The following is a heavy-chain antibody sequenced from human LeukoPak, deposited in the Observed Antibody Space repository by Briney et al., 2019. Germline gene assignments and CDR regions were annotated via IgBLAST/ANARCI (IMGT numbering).Heavy chain of an antibody. CDR1: GYSISSGYY. CDR3: ARAKYSDY. J-gene: IGHJ4*02. D-gene: IGHD2-21*01. Sequence: PSETLSLTCTVSGYSISSGYYWGWIRQPPGKGLEWIGSIYLSGSTYYNPSLKSRVTISVDTSKNQFSLKLSSVTAADTAVCYCARAKYSDYWGQGTLVTVSS. CDR2: IYLSGST. V-gene: IGHV4-38-2*02.